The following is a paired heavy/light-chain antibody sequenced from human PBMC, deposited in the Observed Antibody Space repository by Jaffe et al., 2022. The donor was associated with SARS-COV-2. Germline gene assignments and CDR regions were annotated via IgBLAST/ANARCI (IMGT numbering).Light chain of an antibody. CDR3: QQTNSFPLT. Sequence: DIQMTQSPSSVSASVGDRVTITCRASQDINNWLAWYQQKPGKAPKLLIYAASSLQSGVPSRFSGSRSGTDFTLTISSLQPEDFATYYCQQTNSFPLTFGGGTKVEIK. V-gene: IGKV1D-12*01. CDR2: AAS. CDR1: QDINNW. J-gene: IGKJ4*01.
Heavy chain of an antibody. CDR1: GFTFGSFA. J-gene: IGHJ3*02. CDR3: ARRFYSGSGSDAFDI. V-gene: IGHV3-23*04. Sequence: EVQLVESGGSLVQPGGSLRLSCAASGFTFGSFAMSWVRQAPGKGLEWVAGISFGGGTTYYADSVRGRFTISRDNFKNSLYLQMNSLRAEDAAVYFCARRFYSGSGSDAFDIWGQGTVVAVSS. CDR2: ISFGGGTT. D-gene: IGHD3-10*01.